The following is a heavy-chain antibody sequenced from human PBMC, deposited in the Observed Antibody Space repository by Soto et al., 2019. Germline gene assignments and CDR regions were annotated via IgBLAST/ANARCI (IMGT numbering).Heavy chain of an antibody. CDR3: ARDLTFDYGDYAHYYGMDV. J-gene: IGHJ6*02. CDR1: GYTFTSYD. CDR2: MNPNSGNT. Sequence: ASVKVSCKASGYTFTSYDINWVRQATGQGLEWMGWMNPNSGNTGYAQKFQGRVTMTRNTSISTAYMELSSLRSEDTAVYYCARDLTFDYGDYAHYYGMDVWGQGTTVTVSS. V-gene: IGHV1-8*01. D-gene: IGHD4-17*01.